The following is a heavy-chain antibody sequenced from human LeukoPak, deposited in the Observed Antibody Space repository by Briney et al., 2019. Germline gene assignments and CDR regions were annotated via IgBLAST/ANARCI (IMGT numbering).Heavy chain of an antibody. D-gene: IGHD2-15*01. CDR3: AKARTLGYCSGGSCVHDAFDF. J-gene: IGHJ3*01. V-gene: IGHV3-30*02. Sequence: GGSLRLSCAASGFTFSSYGMNWVRQAPGKGLEWVGFIRYDGSNKYYADSVKGRFTISRDNSKNTQYLQMNSLRAEDTAVYYCAKARTLGYCSGGSCVHDAFDFWGQGTMVTVPS. CDR1: GFTFSSYG. CDR2: IRYDGSNK.